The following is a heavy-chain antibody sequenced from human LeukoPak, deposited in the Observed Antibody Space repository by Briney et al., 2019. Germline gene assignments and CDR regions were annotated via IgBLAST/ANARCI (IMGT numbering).Heavy chain of an antibody. Sequence: SQTLSLTCTVSGGSISSGTYFWTWIRQPAGKGLELIGRIYTSGSTNYNPSLKSRVTISLDTSKNQFSLRLSSVTAADTAVYYCARAGCTSTSCPTFDYWGQGTLVTVSS. D-gene: IGHD2-2*01. CDR3: ARAGCTSTSCPTFDY. CDR1: GGSISSGTYF. J-gene: IGHJ4*02. V-gene: IGHV4-61*02. CDR2: IYTSGST.